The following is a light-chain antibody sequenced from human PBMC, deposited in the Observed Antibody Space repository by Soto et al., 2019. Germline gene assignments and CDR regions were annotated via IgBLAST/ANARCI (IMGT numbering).Light chain of an antibody. J-gene: IGKJ4*01. CDR2: DAS. V-gene: IGKV3-11*01. Sequence: EIVLTQSPATLSLSPGERATLSCRASQSVSSYLAWYQQKPGQAPRLLIYDASNRATGIPPRFSGSGSGTDFTLTISSLEPEDFAVYYCQQRSNWPLTFGGGTNLEIK. CDR1: QSVSSY. CDR3: QQRSNWPLT.